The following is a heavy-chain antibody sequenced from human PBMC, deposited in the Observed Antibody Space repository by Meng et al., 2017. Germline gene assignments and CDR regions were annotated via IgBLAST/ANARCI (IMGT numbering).Heavy chain of an antibody. CDR3: AREGRVDFDY. D-gene: IGHD1-26*01. V-gene: IGHV7-4-1*02. CDR2: INTNTGNP. CDR1: AYTFTSYA. Sequence: VQAVDAGSKVKMSGDSVRICCKAAAYTFTSYAMNWVRQAPGQGLEWMGWINTNTGNPPYAQGFTGRFVFSLDTSVSTAYLQISSLKAEDTAVYYCAREGRVDFDYWGQGTLVTVSS. J-gene: IGHJ4*02.